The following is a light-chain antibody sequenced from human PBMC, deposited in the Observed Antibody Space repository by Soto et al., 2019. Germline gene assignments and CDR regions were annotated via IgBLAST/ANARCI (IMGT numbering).Light chain of an antibody. CDR3: QQYDVYPST. V-gene: IGKV1-5*03. CDR1: QSINIW. J-gene: IGKJ5*01. CDR2: RAS. Sequence: DIQMTQSPSTLSASVGDRGTITCRASQSINIWLAWYQQKPGKAPKLLIHRASNLHSAVPSRFSGSGSGTDFTLTISSLQPYDFAAYYCQQYDVYPSTVGQGTRLEIK.